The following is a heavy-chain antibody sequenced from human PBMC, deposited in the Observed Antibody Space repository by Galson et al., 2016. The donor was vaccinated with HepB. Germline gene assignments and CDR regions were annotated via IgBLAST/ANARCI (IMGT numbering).Heavy chain of an antibody. CDR1: GSPIASPYW. D-gene: IGHD3-16*01. V-gene: IGHV4/OR15-8*02. Sequence: ETLSLTCAVSGSPIASPYWWSWIRQSPDRGLEWIGDIYHNGNTNYNPSFRSRVSISIDTSKNFFSLNLTSATASDTAIYFCARDRGYAGAFTFWGLGTQVTVSS. CDR3: ARDRGYAGAFTF. CDR2: IYHNGNT. J-gene: IGHJ4*02.